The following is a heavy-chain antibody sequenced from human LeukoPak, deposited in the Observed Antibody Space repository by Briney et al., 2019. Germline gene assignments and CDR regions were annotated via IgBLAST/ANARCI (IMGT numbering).Heavy chain of an antibody. CDR1: GYTFTDYF. D-gene: IGHD4/OR15-4a*01. CDR2: INPKTGGT. J-gene: IGHJ5*02. V-gene: IGHV1-2*02. Sequence: ASVKVSYKTSGYTFTDYFLHWIRQAPGQGLDWMGWINPKTGGTTYAQKFQGRVTMTRDTSITTGTMELTRLTSDDTAVYYCARAYEYGWFDPWGQGTLVTVSS. CDR3: ARAYEYGWFDP.